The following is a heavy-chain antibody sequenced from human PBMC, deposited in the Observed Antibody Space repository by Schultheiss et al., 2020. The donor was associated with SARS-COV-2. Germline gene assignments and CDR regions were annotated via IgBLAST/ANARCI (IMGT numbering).Heavy chain of an antibody. V-gene: IGHV1-69*04. CDR1: GYTFTSYA. CDR3: AREVETLYFDY. J-gene: IGHJ4*02. CDR2: IIPILGIA. Sequence: SVKVSCKASGYTFTSYAISWVRQAPGQGLEWMGRIIPILGIANYAQKFQGRVTITADKSTSTAYMELSSLRSEDTAVYYCAREVETLYFDYWGQGTLVTVSS.